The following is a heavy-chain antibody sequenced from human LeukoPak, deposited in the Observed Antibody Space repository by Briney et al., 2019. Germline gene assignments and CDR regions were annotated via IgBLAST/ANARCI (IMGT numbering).Heavy chain of an antibody. CDR3: ARFLAAAGLDY. V-gene: IGHV5-51*01. Sequence: GESLKISRKGSGYSFTSYWIGWVPQMPGKGLEWMGIIYRGDADTRYSPSFQGQVTISADKSISTAYLQWSSLKASDTAMYYCARFLAAAGLDYWGQGTLVTVSS. CDR2: IYRGDADT. J-gene: IGHJ4*02. CDR1: GYSFTSYW. D-gene: IGHD6-13*01.